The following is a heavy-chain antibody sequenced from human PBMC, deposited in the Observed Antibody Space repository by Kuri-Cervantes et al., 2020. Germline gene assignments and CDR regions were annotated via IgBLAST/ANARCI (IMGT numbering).Heavy chain of an antibody. CDR3: ARNVQSLWLHYFQL. V-gene: IGHV2-5*05. D-gene: IGHD6-19*01. J-gene: IGHJ4*02. CDR1: VFSVSTGGGG. CDR2: IYWDDDK. Sequence: SGPTLVKPTQTRTLICTFSVFSVSTGGGGVRWIRQPPGKALEWLALIYWDDDKRYGPSLKSRLTITKDTSKNQVVLTMTNMDPADTAMYYCARNVQSLWLHYFQLWGQGTLVTVSS.